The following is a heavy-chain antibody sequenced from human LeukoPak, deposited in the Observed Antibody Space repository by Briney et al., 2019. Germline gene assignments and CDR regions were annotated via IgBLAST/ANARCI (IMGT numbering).Heavy chain of an antibody. V-gene: IGHV3-48*03. Sequence: GGSLRLSCAASGFTFSRYEMNWVCQAPGKRLEWVSYISSSGSTIYYADSVKGRFTISRDNAKNSLYLQMNSLRAEDTAVYYCARIWGGGYNLDYWGQGTLVTVSS. D-gene: IGHD5-24*01. CDR1: GFTFSRYE. CDR3: ARIWGGGYNLDY. J-gene: IGHJ4*02. CDR2: ISSSGSTI.